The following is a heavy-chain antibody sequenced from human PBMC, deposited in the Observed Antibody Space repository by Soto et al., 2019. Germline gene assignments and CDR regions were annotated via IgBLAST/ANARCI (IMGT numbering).Heavy chain of an antibody. CDR2: ISYDGSNK. Sequence: QVQLVESGGGVVQPGRSLRLSCAASGFTFSSYAMHWVRQAPGKGLEWVAVISYDGSNKYYADSVKGRFTISRDNSKNTRYLQMNSLRAEDTAVYYCARDWSSITTHYYYYYYGMDVWGQGTTVTVSS. V-gene: IGHV3-30-3*01. CDR3: ARDWSSITTHYYYYYYGMDV. D-gene: IGHD6-13*01. J-gene: IGHJ6*02. CDR1: GFTFSSYA.